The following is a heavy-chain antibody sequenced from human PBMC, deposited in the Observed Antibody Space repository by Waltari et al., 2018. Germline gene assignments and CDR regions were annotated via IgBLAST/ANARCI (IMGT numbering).Heavy chain of an antibody. CDR3: ARGRYYDYVWGSYRLGFVFDY. D-gene: IGHD3-16*02. CDR1: GGSFSGYY. V-gene: IGHV4-34*01. CDR2: INHSVST. Sequence: QVQLQQWGAGLLKPSETLSLTCAVYGGSFSGYYWSWIRQPPGKGLEWIGEINHSVSTNYNPSLKSRVTISVEPSKNQFSLKLSSVTAADTAVYYCARGRYYDYVWGSYRLGFVFDYWGQGTLVTVSS. J-gene: IGHJ4*02.